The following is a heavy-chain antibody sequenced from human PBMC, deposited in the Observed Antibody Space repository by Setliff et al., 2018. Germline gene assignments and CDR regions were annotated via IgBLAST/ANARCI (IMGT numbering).Heavy chain of an antibody. D-gene: IGHD5-12*01. V-gene: IGHV4-59*05. CDR2: IYYSGST. Sequence: SETLSLTCTVSGGSISSHYWSWIRQPPGKGLEWIGSIYYSGSTYYNPSLKSRVTISVDTSKNQFSLKLSSVTAADTAVYYCASGDGYNYAFDIWGQGTMVTVSS. J-gene: IGHJ3*02. CDR1: GGSISSHY. CDR3: ASGDGYNYAFDI.